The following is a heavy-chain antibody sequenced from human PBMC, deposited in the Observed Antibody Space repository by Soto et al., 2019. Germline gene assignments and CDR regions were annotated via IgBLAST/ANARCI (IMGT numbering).Heavy chain of an antibody. CDR1: GGSISSYY. J-gene: IGHJ4*02. V-gene: IGHV4-59*01. Sequence: SETLSLTCTVSGGSISSYYWSWIRQPPGKGLEWIGYIYYSGSTNYNPSIKSRVTISVDTSKNQFSLKLSSVTAADTAVYYCARIKGGYDPTYYFDYWGQGTLVTVS. D-gene: IGHD5-12*01. CDR2: IYYSGST. CDR3: ARIKGGYDPTYYFDY.